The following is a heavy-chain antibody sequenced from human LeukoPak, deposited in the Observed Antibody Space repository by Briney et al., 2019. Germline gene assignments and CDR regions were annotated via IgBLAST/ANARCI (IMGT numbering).Heavy chain of an antibody. V-gene: IGHV4-4*09. Sequence: SETLSLTCPGSGGFISSYYCSWIRQPPGKGLEWIGYIYTSGSTNYNLSLKSRVTISVHTSKNQFSLKLSSVTAADTAVYYCARHRAPYYYYYYMDVWGKGTTVTVSS. J-gene: IGHJ6*03. D-gene: IGHD5-24*01. CDR1: GGFISSYY. CDR3: ARHRAPYYYYYYMDV. CDR2: IYTSGST.